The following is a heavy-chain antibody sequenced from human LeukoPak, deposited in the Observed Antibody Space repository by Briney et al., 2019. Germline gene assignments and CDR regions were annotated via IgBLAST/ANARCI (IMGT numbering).Heavy chain of an antibody. CDR1: GGSISSDSYY. CDR3: ARVLVGADDAFDI. CDR2: IYTSGST. J-gene: IGHJ3*02. V-gene: IGHV4-61*02. D-gene: IGHD1-26*01. Sequence: SETLSLTCTVSGGSISSDSYYWSWIRQPAGKGLEWIGRIYTSGSTNYNPSLKSRVTISVDTSKNQFSLKLSSVTAADTAVYYCARVLVGADDAFDIWGQGTMVTVSS.